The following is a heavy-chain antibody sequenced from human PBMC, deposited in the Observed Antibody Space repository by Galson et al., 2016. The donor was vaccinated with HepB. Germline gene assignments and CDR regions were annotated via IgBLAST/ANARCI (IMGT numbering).Heavy chain of an antibody. V-gene: IGHV3-48*01. D-gene: IGHD3-10*01. CDR2: ISSTGNTI. CDR1: GFTFSSYS. J-gene: IGHJ6*04. CDR3: ARDFRVVQGEITTYHGMDV. Sequence: SLRLSCAVSGFTFSSYSLNWVRQAPGKGLEWLPYISSTGNTIYYTDSVKGRFTISRDNAQKSLYLQMNSLRAEDTAVYYCARDFRVVQGEITTYHGMDVWGKGATVTVSS.